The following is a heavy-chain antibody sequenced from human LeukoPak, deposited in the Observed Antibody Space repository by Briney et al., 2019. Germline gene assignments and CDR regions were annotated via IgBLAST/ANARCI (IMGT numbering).Heavy chain of an antibody. V-gene: IGHV4-59*08. CDR2: IYYSGST. CDR3: ARGVGYYDSSGYYNEYFQH. CDR1: GGSISSYY. Sequence: SETLSLTCTVSGGSISSYYWSWIRQSPGKGLEWIGYIYYSGSTNYNPSLKSRVTISVDTSKNQFSLKLSSVTAADTAVYYCARGVGYYDSSGYYNEYFQHWGQGTLVTVSS. J-gene: IGHJ1*01. D-gene: IGHD3-22*01.